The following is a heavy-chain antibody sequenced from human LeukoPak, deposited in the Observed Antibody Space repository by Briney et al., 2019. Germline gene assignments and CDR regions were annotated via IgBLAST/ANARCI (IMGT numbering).Heavy chain of an antibody. CDR2: INYSGST. D-gene: IGHD2-15*01. CDR3: AREEDCSGGICYLGNAFDI. V-gene: IGHV4-34*01. Sequence: PSETLSLTCAVYGGSFSGYYWSWIRQPPGKGLEWIGEINYSGSTNYNASLKSRVTISVDTSKNQFSLKLSSVTAADTAVYYCAREEDCSGGICYLGNAFDIWGQGTMVTVSS. CDR1: GGSFSGYY. J-gene: IGHJ3*02.